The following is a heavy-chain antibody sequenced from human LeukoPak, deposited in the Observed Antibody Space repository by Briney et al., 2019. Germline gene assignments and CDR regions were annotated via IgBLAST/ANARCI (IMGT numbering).Heavy chain of an antibody. Sequence: GGSLRLSCAASGFTFSSYVMTWVRQPPGKGLEWVSSITSGGSTYYADSVKGRFTISRDYSKNTLYLQMNSLRAEDTAVYFCAKDFEDWGQGTLVTVSS. J-gene: IGHJ4*02. CDR1: GFTFSSYV. V-gene: IGHV3-23*01. CDR3: AKDFED. CDR2: ITSGGST.